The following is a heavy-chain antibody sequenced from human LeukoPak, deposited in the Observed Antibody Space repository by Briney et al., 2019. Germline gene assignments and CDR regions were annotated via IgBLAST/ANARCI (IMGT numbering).Heavy chain of an antibody. CDR1: GFTFSSYS. Sequence: GGSLRLSCAASGFTFSSYSMNWVRQAPGKGLEWVSSISSSSNYIYYADSVKGRFTISRDNAKNSLYLQMNSLRAEDTAVYYCARVHDSSGYYYGYWGQGTLVAVSS. CDR3: ARVHDSSGYYYGY. V-gene: IGHV3-21*01. J-gene: IGHJ4*02. D-gene: IGHD3-22*01. CDR2: ISSSSNYI.